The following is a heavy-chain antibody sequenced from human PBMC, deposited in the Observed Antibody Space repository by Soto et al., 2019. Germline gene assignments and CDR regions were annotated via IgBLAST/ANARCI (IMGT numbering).Heavy chain of an antibody. Sequence: ASVKVSCKGSGFTFSNYGFNWVRQAPGQGLEWVGWVSAYNGYTKSAQNFQDRLIMTTDTSTNTAYMELRGLRPDDTALYYCARGKSIAVPEGPWGQGTLVTVPQ. CDR1: GFTFSNYG. J-gene: IGHJ4*02. D-gene: IGHD6-19*01. V-gene: IGHV1-18*01. CDR2: VSAYNGYT. CDR3: ARGKSIAVPEGP.